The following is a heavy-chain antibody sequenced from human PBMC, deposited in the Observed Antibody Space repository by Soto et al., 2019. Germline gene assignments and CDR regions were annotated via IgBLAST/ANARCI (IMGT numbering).Heavy chain of an antibody. CDR3: ARDQPSAPYRGDDYYYYYGMDV. V-gene: IGHV1-69*01. CDR2: IIPIFGTA. D-gene: IGHD5-12*01. CDR1: GGTFSSYA. Sequence: QVQLVQSGAEVKKPGSSVKVSCKASGGTFSSYAISWVRQAPGQGLEWMGGIIPIFGTANYAQKFQGRVTIPADESTGTAYMEMSSLRSEDTAVYYCARDQPSAPYRGDDYYYYYGMDVWGQGTTVIVSS. J-gene: IGHJ6*02.